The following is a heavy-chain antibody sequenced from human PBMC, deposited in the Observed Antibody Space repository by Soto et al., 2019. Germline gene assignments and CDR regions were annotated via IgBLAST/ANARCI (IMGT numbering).Heavy chain of an antibody. Sequence: QSGGSLRLSCEASGFTFSNYEMNWVRQAPGKGLEWVSYISSSGSTIHYADSVKGRFTISRDNAKNSLYLQMNSLRAEDTAVYYCAKEAANINNFDYWGQGTLVTVSS. CDR3: AKEAANINNFDY. D-gene: IGHD2-15*01. V-gene: IGHV3-48*03. CDR2: ISSSGSTI. J-gene: IGHJ4*02. CDR1: GFTFSNYE.